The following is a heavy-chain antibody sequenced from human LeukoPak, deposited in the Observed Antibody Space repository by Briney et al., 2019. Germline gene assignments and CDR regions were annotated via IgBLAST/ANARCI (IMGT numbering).Heavy chain of an antibody. CDR1: GYTFTSDG. CDR3: ATSLGHYSDSSGYSRPYYYYGMDV. D-gene: IGHD3-22*01. Sequence: ASVKVSCKSSGYTFTSDGISWVRQAPGQGLEWRGWISAYNGNTNYAQKLRGRVTMTTDISTSTTYMELRSLKSDDTAVYYCATSLGHYSDSSGYSRPYYYYGMDVWGQGTTVTVSS. J-gene: IGHJ6*02. V-gene: IGHV1-18*01. CDR2: ISAYNGNT.